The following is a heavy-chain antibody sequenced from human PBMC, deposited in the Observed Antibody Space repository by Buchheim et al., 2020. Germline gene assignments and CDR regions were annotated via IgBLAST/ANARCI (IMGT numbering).Heavy chain of an antibody. CDR1: GGSFSGYY. D-gene: IGHD6-19*01. Sequence: QVQLQQWGAGLLKPSETLSLTCAVYGGSFSGYYWSWIRQPPGKGLEWIGEIIHSGSTNYNPSLKSRVPISVDPSKNQFSLKLSSVTAADTAVYYCARENSGWSITYYYYGMDVWGQGTT. J-gene: IGHJ6*02. CDR3: ARENSGWSITYYYYGMDV. V-gene: IGHV4-34*12. CDR2: IIHSGST.